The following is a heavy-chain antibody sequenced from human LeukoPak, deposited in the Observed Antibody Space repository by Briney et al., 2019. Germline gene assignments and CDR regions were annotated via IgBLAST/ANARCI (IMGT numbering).Heavy chain of an antibody. J-gene: IGHJ6*03. CDR3: ARDRCSGGGCYYYYMDV. CDR1: DFTFSNYW. V-gene: IGHV3-7*03. D-gene: IGHD2-15*01. Sequence: GGSLRLSCAASDFTFSNYWMSWVRQAPGKGLEWVANIKEDGSEKKYVDSVKGRFTISRDNAKNSLYLQMNSLRAEDTAVYYCARDRCSGGGCYYYYMDVWGKGTTVTISS. CDR2: IKEDGSEK.